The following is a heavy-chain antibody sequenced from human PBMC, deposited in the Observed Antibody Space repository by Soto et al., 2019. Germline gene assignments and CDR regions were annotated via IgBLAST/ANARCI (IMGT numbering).Heavy chain of an antibody. Sequence: QLLESGGGFVQPGGSLRLSCVASGFTFSNFAMAWVRQAPGEGLEWVSAISGSGDDTFYADSMKGRFTISRDNSKDTLYLQINSLRAEDTAVYYCANPIPKTGQTFGFWGQGTLVTVSS. V-gene: IGHV3-23*01. J-gene: IGHJ4*02. CDR3: ANPIPKTGQTFGF. CDR2: ISGSGDDT. D-gene: IGHD1-1*01. CDR1: GFTFSNFA.